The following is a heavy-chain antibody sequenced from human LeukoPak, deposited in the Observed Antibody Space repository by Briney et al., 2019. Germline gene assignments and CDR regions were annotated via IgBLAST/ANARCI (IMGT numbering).Heavy chain of an antibody. J-gene: IGHJ4*02. CDR1: GGSFSTYF. D-gene: IGHD5-18*01. V-gene: IGHV4-34*01. CDR2: IDQSGST. CDR3: ARGAHVDTAMASPYY. Sequence: SETLSLTCAVFGGSFSTYFVHWIRQPPGKGLEWIGEIDQSGSTKYNPSLKSRVTVSIDTSKNQFSLNLNSVTAADTAVYYCARGAHVDTAMASPYYWGQGTLVTVSS.